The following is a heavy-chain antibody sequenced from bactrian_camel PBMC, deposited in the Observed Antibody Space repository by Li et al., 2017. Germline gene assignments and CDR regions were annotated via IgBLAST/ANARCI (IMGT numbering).Heavy chain of an antibody. Sequence: DVQLVESGGGSVQAGGSLRLSCAASGFAFRTTTMDWVRQAPDKELEWVARLSANGVRTMYGNSVQGRFTISRDSAKDTLYLQLNNLTTEDTAMYYCRRWNDRPVGPGTQVTVS. J-gene: IGHJ4*01. CDR1: GFAFRTTT. V-gene: IGHV3S42*01. CDR2: LSANGVRT.